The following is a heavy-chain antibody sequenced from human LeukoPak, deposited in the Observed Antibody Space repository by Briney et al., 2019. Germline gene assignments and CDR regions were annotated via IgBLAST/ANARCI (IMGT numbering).Heavy chain of an antibody. Sequence: GGSLRLSWAASGFTFSSYGMHWVRQAPGKGLEWVAVIWYDGSNKFYADSVKGRFTISRDNSKNTLYLQMNSLRAEDTAVYYCAREGITLVRGVIPVNVNAFDIWGQGTMVTVSS. V-gene: IGHV3-33*01. CDR1: GFTFSSYG. CDR3: AREGITLVRGVIPVNVNAFDI. D-gene: IGHD3-10*01. J-gene: IGHJ3*02. CDR2: IWYDGSNK.